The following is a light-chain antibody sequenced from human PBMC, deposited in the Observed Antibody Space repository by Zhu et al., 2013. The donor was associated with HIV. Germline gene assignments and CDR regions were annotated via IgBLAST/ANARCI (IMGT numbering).Light chain of an antibody. V-gene: IGKV1-27*01. CDR2: AAS. Sequence: DIQLTQSPSFLSASVGDRVTITCRASQDIGKYLAWYQQRPGKAPELLVYAASTLQSGVPSRFSGSGSGTDFTLTISSLQPEDVATYYCQKYNSAPRTFGQGTKVEIK. CDR3: QKYNSAPRT. J-gene: IGKJ1*01. CDR1: QDIGKY.